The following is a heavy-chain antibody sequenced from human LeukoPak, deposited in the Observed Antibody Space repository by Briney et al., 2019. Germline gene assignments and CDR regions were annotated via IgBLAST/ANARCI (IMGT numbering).Heavy chain of an antibody. Sequence: GGSLRLSCAASGFTFSSYWMTWVRQAPGKGLEWVANIKQDGSEEYYVDSVKGRFTISRDNAKNSLFLQMDSLRAEDTAVYYCAREVTPYYWGQGTLVTVSS. CDR1: GFTFSSYW. J-gene: IGHJ4*02. D-gene: IGHD2-15*01. V-gene: IGHV3-7*01. CDR3: AREVTPYY. CDR2: IKQDGSEE.